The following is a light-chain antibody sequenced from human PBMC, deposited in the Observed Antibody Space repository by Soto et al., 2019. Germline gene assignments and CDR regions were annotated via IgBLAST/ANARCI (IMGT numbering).Light chain of an antibody. J-gene: IGKJ1*01. CDR2: AAS. CDR1: QGISSY. CDR3: QQGYSNPWT. Sequence: IQLTQSPSSLSASVGDRVTITCRASQGISSYLAWYQQKPGKAPKLLIYAASNLQSGVPSRFSGSGSGTNFTLSLNSLQPEDFATYYCQQGYSNPWTFGQGTKVDIK. V-gene: IGKV1-9*01.